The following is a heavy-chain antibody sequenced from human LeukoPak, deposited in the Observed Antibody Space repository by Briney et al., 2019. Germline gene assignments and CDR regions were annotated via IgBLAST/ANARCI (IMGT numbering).Heavy chain of an antibody. V-gene: IGHV1-8*01. Sequence: GASVKVSCKASGYTFTTYDINWVRQATGQGLEWMGWMNPNSGNTGYTQKFQGRVTMTRNTSISTAYMELSSLRSEDTAVYYCARGRGSGHKENWFDPWGQGTVVTVSS. J-gene: IGHJ5*02. D-gene: IGHD6-19*01. CDR3: ARGRGSGHKENWFDP. CDR2: MNPNSGNT. CDR1: GYTFTTYD.